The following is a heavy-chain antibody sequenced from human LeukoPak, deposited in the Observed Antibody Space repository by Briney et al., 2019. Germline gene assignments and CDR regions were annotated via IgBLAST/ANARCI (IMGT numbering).Heavy chain of an antibody. Sequence: ASVKVSCKASGYTFTGYYMHWVRQAPGQGLEWMGWINPNSGGTNYAQKFQGRVTMTRDTSISTAYMELSRLRSDDTAVYYCARAAGYDFWSGSLLYYFDYWGQGTLVTVSS. CDR1: GYTFTGYY. D-gene: IGHD3-3*01. CDR3: ARAAGYDFWSGSLLYYFDY. V-gene: IGHV1-2*02. J-gene: IGHJ4*02. CDR2: INPNSGGT.